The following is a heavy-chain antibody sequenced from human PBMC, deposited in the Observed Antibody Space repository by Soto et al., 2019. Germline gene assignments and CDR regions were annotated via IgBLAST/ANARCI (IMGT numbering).Heavy chain of an antibody. CDR1: GYPFTKYG. CDR2: LSGHSGGT. CDR3: AKDGGHGARMHICGMDV. Sequence: SSVKVSCKASGYPFTKYGMNWVRPAPGQGLECMGCLSGHSGGTKYGPKFRDRITMFTDTSSKTAYMELRSLRSADTAVYYCAKDGGHGARMHICGMDVWG. V-gene: IGHV1-18*01. J-gene: IGHJ6*02. D-gene: IGHD2-21*01.